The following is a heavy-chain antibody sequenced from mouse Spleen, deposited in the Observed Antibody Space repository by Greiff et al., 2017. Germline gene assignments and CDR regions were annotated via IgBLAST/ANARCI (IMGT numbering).Heavy chain of an antibody. CDR1: GYTFTSYW. D-gene: IGHD2-1*01. V-gene: IGHV1-7*01. CDR3: ARSSYGNYDRFAY. CDR2: INPSSGYT. J-gene: IGHJ3*01. Sequence: VQLQQSGAELAKPGASVKLSCKASGYTFTSYWMHWVKQRPGQGLEWIGYINPSSGYTKYNQKFKDKATLTADKSSSTAYMQLSSLTYEDSAVYYCARSSYGNYDRFAYWGQGTLVTVSA.